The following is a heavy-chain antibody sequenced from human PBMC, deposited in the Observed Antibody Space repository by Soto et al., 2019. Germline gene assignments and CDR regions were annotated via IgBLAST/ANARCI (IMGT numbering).Heavy chain of an antibody. CDR2: IYWDDDK. D-gene: IGHD3-22*01. J-gene: IGHJ4*02. V-gene: IGHV2-5*02. Sequence: QITLKESGPTLVKPTQTLTLTCTFSGFSLSTSGVGVGWIRQPPGKALAWLALIYWDDDKRYSPSLKSRLTITKDTSKNHVVLTMTNMDPVDTATYYCAHVPSMIVVVIEYYFDYWGQGTLVTVSS. CDR3: AHVPSMIVVVIEYYFDY. CDR1: GFSLSTSGVG.